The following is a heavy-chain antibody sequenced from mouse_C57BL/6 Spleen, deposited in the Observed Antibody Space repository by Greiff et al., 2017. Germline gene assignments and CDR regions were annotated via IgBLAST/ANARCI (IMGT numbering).Heavy chain of an antibody. CDR2: INPNNGGT. V-gene: IGHV1-26*01. CDR1: GYTFTDYY. D-gene: IGHD2-4*01. J-gene: IGHJ4*01. CDR3: ARDYEGYAMDY. Sequence: VQLQQSGPELVKPGASVKISCKASGYTFTDYYMNWVKQSHGKSLEWIGDINPNNGGTSYNQKFKGKATLTVDKSSSTAYMELRSLTSEDSAVYYCARDYEGYAMDYWGQGTSVTVSS.